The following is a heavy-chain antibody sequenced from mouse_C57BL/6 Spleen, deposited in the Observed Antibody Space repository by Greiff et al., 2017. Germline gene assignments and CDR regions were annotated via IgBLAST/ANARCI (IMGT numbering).Heavy chain of an antibody. D-gene: IGHD2-1*01. CDR1: GFTFSDYY. J-gene: IGHJ1*03. CDR2: INYDGSST. Sequence: DVQLVASEGGLVQPGSSMKLSCTASGFTFSDYYMAWVRQVPEKGLEWVANINYDGSSTYYLDSLKSRFIISRDNAKNILYLQMSRLKSEDTATYYCARDGNYWYFDVWGTGTTVTVSS. CDR3: ARDGNYWYFDV. V-gene: IGHV5-16*01.